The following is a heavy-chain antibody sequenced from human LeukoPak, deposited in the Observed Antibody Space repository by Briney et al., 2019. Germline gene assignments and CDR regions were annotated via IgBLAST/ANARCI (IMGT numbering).Heavy chain of an antibody. Sequence: ASVKVSCKASGYTFTGYYMHWVRQAPGQGLEWMGWINPNSGGTNYAQKFQGRVTMTRDTSISTAYMELSRLRSDDTAVYYCARAGGYYYDSSGYYNYWGQGTLVTASS. J-gene: IGHJ4*02. D-gene: IGHD3-22*01. CDR2: INPNSGGT. V-gene: IGHV1-2*02. CDR1: GYTFTGYY. CDR3: ARAGGYYYDSSGYYNY.